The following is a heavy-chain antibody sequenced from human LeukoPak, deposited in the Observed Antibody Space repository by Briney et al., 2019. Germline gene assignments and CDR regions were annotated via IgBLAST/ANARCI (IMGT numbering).Heavy chain of an antibody. CDR1: GYTFTGYY. J-gene: IGHJ5*02. V-gene: IGHV1-2*04. Sequence: GASVKVSCKASGYTFTGYYMHWVRQAPGQGLEWMGWINPNNGGTNYAQKFQGWVTMTRDTSISTAYMELSRLRSDDTAVYYCARGRNYDILTGYFDPWGQGTLVTVSS. CDR2: INPNNGGT. D-gene: IGHD3-9*01. CDR3: ARGRNYDILTGYFDP.